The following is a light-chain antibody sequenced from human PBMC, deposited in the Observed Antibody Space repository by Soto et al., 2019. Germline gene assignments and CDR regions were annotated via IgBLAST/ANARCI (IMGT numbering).Light chain of an antibody. CDR1: QSVSSY. CDR3: QQRANWPHT. Sequence: EIVSTQSPATLSLSPGERATLSCRASQSVSSYLAWYQQKPGQAPRLLIYDASKRATGIPARFSGSGSGTDFTLTISSLEPEDCAVYYCQQRANWPHTFGQETKLEIK. CDR2: DAS. V-gene: IGKV3-11*01. J-gene: IGKJ2*01.